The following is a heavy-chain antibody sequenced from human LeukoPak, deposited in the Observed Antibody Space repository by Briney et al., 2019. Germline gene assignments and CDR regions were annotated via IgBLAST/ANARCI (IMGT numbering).Heavy chain of an antibody. D-gene: IGHD4-17*01. V-gene: IGHV4-34*01. Sequence: SETLSLTCAVYGGSFSGYYWSWIRQPPGKGLEWNGEINHSGSTNYNPSLKSRVTISVDTSKNQFSLKLSSVTAADTAVYYCARANDYGRKGLDYWGQGTLVTVSS. CDR2: INHSGST. CDR1: GGSFSGYY. CDR3: ARANDYGRKGLDY. J-gene: IGHJ4*02.